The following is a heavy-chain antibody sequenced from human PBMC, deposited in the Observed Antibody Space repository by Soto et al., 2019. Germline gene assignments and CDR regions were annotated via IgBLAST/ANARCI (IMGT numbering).Heavy chain of an antibody. J-gene: IGHJ4*02. D-gene: IGHD4-17*01. CDR1: GGSISSGGYY. CDR2: IYYSGST. Sequence: QVQLQESGPGLVKPSQTLSLTCTVSGGSISSGGYYWSWIRQHPGKGLEWIGYIYYSGSTYYNPSLKSRVTLSVDTSKNRFSLKLSSVTAADTAVYYCARGPGDYGDYGVFYWGQGTLVTVSS. V-gene: IGHV4-31*03. CDR3: ARGPGDYGDYGVFY.